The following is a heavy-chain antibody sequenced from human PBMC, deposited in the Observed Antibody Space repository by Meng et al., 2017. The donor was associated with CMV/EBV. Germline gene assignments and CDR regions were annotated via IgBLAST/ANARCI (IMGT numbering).Heavy chain of an antibody. J-gene: IGHJ3*02. CDR2: IYYSGST. Sequence: SETLSLTCSVSGGSISSSNYFWGWIRQPPGKGLEWIGNIYYSGSTYYNPSLKSRVIMSVDTSKNQFSLKLSSVTAADTAVYYCARGGSVFSIWGQGTMVTVSS. CDR3: ARGGSVFSI. CDR1: GGSISSSNYF. V-gene: IGHV4-39*07. D-gene: IGHD3-10*01.